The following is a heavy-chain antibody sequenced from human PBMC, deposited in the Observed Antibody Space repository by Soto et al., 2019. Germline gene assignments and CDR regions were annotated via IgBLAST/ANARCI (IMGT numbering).Heavy chain of an antibody. CDR2: TYHRGST. CDR1: GVSISGYF. J-gene: IGHJ4*02. Sequence: SLTCAVSGVSISGYFGSWSRQAPGRGLEWSGYTYHRGSTNYSPSLRSRVAISLDTSENQFSLKVNSVTAADTAMYYCARIGGYHGPLDYWGQGTPVTVSS. V-gene: IGHV4-59*01. CDR3: ARIGGYHGPLDY. D-gene: IGHD6-25*01.